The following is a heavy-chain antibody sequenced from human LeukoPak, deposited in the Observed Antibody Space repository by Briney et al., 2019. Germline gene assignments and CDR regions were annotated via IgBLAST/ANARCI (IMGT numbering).Heavy chain of an antibody. CDR2: ISGSGGST. D-gene: IGHD3-3*01. CDR1: GFTFSSYA. CDR3: AKLGDYDFWSGYLLFDY. V-gene: IGHV3-23*01. J-gene: IGHJ4*02. Sequence: PGGSLRLSCAASGFTFSSYAMSWVRQAPGKGLEWVSAISGSGGSTYYADSVKGRFTISRDNSKNTLYLQMNSLRAEDTAVYYCAKLGDYDFWSGYLLFDYWGQGTLVTVSS.